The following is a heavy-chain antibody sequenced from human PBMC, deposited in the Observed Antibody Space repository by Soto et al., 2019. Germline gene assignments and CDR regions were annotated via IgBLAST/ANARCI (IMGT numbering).Heavy chain of an antibody. CDR3: ARSHMEYYYYYGMDV. CDR1: GYSFTSYW. CDR2: IYPGDSDT. D-gene: IGHD3-3*01. Sequence: GESLKIACKGSGYSFTSYWIGWVRQMPGKGLEWMGIIYPGDSDTRYSPSFQGQVTISADKSISTAYLQWSSLKASDTAMYYCARSHMEYYYYYGMDVWGQGTTVTVSS. V-gene: IGHV5-51*01. J-gene: IGHJ6*02.